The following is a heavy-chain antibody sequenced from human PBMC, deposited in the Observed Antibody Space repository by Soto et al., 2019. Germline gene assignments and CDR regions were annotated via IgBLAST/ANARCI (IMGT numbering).Heavy chain of an antibody. CDR1: GYNFANFW. D-gene: IGHD2-8*02. J-gene: IGHJ3*02. CDR3: AAGYSTGLDAFDI. CDR2: IFPGDSDT. V-gene: IGHV5-51*01. Sequence: EVQLVQSGAEAKKPGESLRISCKGSGYNFANFWIGWVRQMPGKGLEWMGMIFPGDSDTKNSPSLEGQITMSVDKSDSSAYLQWRSLKASDTAIYYCAAGYSTGLDAFDIWDQGTMVTVSS.